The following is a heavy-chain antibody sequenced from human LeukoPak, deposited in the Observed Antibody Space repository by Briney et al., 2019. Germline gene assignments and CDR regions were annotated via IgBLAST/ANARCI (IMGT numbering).Heavy chain of an antibody. J-gene: IGHJ3*02. Sequence: PSETLSLTCTVSGGSISSGGYNWSWIRQHPGKGLEWIGYIYYSGSTYYNPSLKSRVTISVDTSKNQFSLKLSSVTAADTAVYYCATNRGYYGRAFDIWGQGTMVTVSS. D-gene: IGHD3-10*01. V-gene: IGHV4-31*03. CDR3: ATNRGYYGRAFDI. CDR2: IYYSGST. CDR1: GGSISSGGYN.